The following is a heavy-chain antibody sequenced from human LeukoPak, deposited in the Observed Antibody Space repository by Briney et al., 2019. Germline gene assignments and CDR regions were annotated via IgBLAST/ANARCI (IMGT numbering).Heavy chain of an antibody. CDR2: IRYDGSNK. CDR1: GFMFSKSW. J-gene: IGHJ4*02. V-gene: IGHV3-30*02. Sequence: GGSLRLSCAASGFMFSKSWMHWVRQAPGKGLEWVAFIRYDGSNKYYADSVKGRFTISRDNSKNTLSLQMNSLRADDTAVYYCAFRGGRLDYYFDYWGQGTLVTVSS. CDR3: AFRGGRLDYYFDY. D-gene: IGHD3-10*01.